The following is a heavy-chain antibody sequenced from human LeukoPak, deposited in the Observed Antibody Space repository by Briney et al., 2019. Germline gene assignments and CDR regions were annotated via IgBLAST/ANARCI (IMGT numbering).Heavy chain of an antibody. CDR2: IFYNGGT. CDR1: GGSVSSSY. D-gene: IGHD6-19*01. Sequence: SETLSLTCTVSGGSVSSSYWSWIRQPPGKGLEWIGYIFYNGGTQYSPSLSSRVTISVDTSKNQFSLKLSSVTAADTAVYYCARVYSSAWYLDYWGQGTLVTVSS. J-gene: IGHJ4*02. CDR3: ARVYSSAWYLDY. V-gene: IGHV4-59*02.